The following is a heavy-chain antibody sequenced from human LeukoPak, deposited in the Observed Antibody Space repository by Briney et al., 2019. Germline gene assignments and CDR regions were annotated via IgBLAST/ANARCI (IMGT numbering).Heavy chain of an antibody. J-gene: IGHJ4*02. Sequence: PGGSLRLSCAASGFTFSSYVMHWVRQAPGKGLEWVAIISYDGSNEYYADSVKGRFTISRDNSKNTLYLQMNSLRAADTAVYYCAKSYASGSFYDYWGQGTLVTVSS. D-gene: IGHD3-10*01. CDR1: GFTFSSYV. CDR2: ISYDGSNE. CDR3: AKSYASGSFYDY. V-gene: IGHV3-30*04.